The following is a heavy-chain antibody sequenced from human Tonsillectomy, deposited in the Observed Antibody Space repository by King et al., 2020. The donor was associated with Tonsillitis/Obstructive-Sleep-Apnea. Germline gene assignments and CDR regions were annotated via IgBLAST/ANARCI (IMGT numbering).Heavy chain of an antibody. CDR2: INPNSGDS. V-gene: IGHV1-2*01. Sequence: VQLVESGAEVKKPGASVRVSCKASGYTFTAYYIHWERQAPGQGLEWMGRINPNSGDSKYAQKFQGRVTITRDTSIRTAYMDLSRVTSDDTVVYYCAREVNNWFDLWGQGTLVTVSS. J-gene: IGHJ5*02. CDR3: AREVNNWFDL. CDR1: GYTFTAYY. D-gene: IGHD2-21*01.